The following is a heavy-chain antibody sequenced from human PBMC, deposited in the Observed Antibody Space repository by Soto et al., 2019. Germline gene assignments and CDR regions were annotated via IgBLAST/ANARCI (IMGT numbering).Heavy chain of an antibody. CDR2: ISSDGDIT. D-gene: IGHD2-15*01. J-gene: IGHJ3*01. CDR1: GFTFSEYS. CDR3: ARPYGGKIGDALDL. V-gene: IGHV3-64*04. Sequence: GGSLRLSCSASGFTFSEYSMHWVRQAPGKGLQYVSTISSDGDITYYADYVKGRFSISRDKSKNTLYLQMNSLRAEDTAVYYCARPYGGKIGDALDLLGQVTTVTVSS.